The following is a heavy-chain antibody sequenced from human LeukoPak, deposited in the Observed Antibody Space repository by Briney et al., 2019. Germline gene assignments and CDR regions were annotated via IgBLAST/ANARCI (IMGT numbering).Heavy chain of an antibody. CDR2: ISRSSSTI. CDR1: GFIFSNYN. D-gene: IGHD3-9*01. Sequence: GGSLRLSCAASGFIFSNYNINWVRQAPGKGPEWVSYISRSSSTIYYADSVKGRFTISRDNAKNSLYLQMNSLRAEDTAVYYCARGRDNYYLGMDVWGQGTTVTVSS. V-gene: IGHV3-48*01. J-gene: IGHJ6*02. CDR3: ARGRDNYYLGMDV.